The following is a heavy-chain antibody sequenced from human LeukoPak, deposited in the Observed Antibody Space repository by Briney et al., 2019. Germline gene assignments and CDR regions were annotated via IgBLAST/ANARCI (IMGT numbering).Heavy chain of an antibody. CDR2: IYDSGST. D-gene: IGHD3-3*01. CDR1: GGSISSYY. V-gene: IGHV4-59*01. Sequence: PSETLSLTCTVSGGSISSYYWSWIRQPPGKGLEWIGYIYDSGSTSYNPSLKSRVTISVDTSKNQFSLKVSSVTAADTAVYYCARAWSGYSSLDYWGQGTQVTVSS. CDR3: ARAWSGYSSLDY. J-gene: IGHJ4*02.